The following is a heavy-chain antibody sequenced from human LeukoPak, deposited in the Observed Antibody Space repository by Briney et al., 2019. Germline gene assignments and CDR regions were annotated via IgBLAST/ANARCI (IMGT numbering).Heavy chain of an antibody. D-gene: IGHD3-3*01. CDR2: IYTSGST. V-gene: IGHV4-4*07. CDR3: ARRPTYYDFWSGRKYYYYGMDV. CDR1: GGSISSYY. Sequence: PSETLSLTCAVSGGSISSYYWSWIRQPAGKGLEWIGRIYTSGSTNYNPSLKSRVTMSVDTSKNQFSLKLSSVTAADTAVYYCARRPTYYDFWSGRKYYYYGMDVWGQGTTVTVSS. J-gene: IGHJ6*02.